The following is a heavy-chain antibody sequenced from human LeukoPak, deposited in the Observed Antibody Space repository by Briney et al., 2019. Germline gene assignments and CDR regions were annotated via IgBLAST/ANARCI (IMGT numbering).Heavy chain of an antibody. CDR1: GFRSSDYY. V-gene: IGHV3-11*01. D-gene: IGHD3-22*01. CDR2: ISGSGDAI. Sequence: GGSLRLSCVVSGFRSSDYYMSWIRQTPGKGLEFISYISGSGDAIHYADSVKGRFTISRDNAKNSLYLQLDSLSAEDTAVYYCASLYDSTGFCFDYWGQGALVTVSS. J-gene: IGHJ4*02. CDR3: ASLYDSTGFCFDY.